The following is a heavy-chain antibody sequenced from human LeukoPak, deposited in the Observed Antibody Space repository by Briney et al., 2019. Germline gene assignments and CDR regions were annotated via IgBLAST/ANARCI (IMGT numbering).Heavy chain of an antibody. D-gene: IGHD3-22*01. J-gene: IGHJ2*01. V-gene: IGHV3-66*02. CDR3: ARDSRYDSSGYYYWSFDL. CDR1: GFAVSSNY. Sequence: GGSLRLTCAASGFAVSSNYMSWVRQAPGKGLEWVSVIYSGGSTYYADSVKGRFTISRDNSKNTLYLQMNSLRAEDTAVYYCARDSRYDSSGYYYWSFDLWGRGTLVTVSS. CDR2: IYSGGST.